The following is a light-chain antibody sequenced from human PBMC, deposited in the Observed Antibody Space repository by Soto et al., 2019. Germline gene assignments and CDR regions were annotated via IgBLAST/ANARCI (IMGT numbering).Light chain of an antibody. CDR1: SSNIGSNY. J-gene: IGLJ2*01. CDR2: SNI. V-gene: IGLV1-47*02. Sequence: QSVLTQPASASGTPGQRVTISCSGSSSNIGSNYVYWYQQLPGTAPKLLISSNIKRPSGVPDRFSGSKSGTSASLAISGLRAEDEADYYCATCDESLSGQFGGGTKLTVL. CDR3: ATCDESLSGQ.